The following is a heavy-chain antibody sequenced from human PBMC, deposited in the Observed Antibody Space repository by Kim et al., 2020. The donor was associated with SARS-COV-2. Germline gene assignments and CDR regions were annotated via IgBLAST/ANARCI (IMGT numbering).Heavy chain of an antibody. D-gene: IGHD1-26*01. V-gene: IGHV4-4*02. CDR3: ADGSYYLY. J-gene: IGHJ4*02. CDR2: SGST. Sequence: SGSTNYNPSLKSRVTISVDKSKNQFSLKLSSVTAADTAVYYCADGSYYLYWGQGTLVTVSS.